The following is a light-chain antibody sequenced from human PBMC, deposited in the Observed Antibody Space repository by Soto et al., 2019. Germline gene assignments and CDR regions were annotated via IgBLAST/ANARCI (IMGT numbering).Light chain of an antibody. CDR1: SGHINYA. Sequence: QSVLTQSPSASASLGASVKLTCTLSSGHINYAIAWHQQQPEKGPRHLMKVYGDGSHTKGDGIPDRFSGSSSGAERYLTISSLQSEDEADYYFQTWGTGFRVFGGGTKLTVL. J-gene: IGLJ3*02. V-gene: IGLV4-69*01. CDR3: QTWGTGFRV. CDR2: VYGDGSH.